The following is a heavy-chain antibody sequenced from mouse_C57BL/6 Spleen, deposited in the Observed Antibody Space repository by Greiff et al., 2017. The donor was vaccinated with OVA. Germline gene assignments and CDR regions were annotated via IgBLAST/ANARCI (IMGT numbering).Heavy chain of an antibody. CDR3: ARHEGDSNSMDY. Sequence: QVHVKQSGAELVKPGASVKLSCKASGYTFTEYTIHWVKQRSGQGLEWIGWFYPGSGSIKYNEKFKDKATLTADKSSSTVYMELSRLTSEDSAVYFCARHEGDSNSMDYWGQGTSVTVSS. CDR2: FYPGSGSI. J-gene: IGHJ4*01. V-gene: IGHV1-62-2*01. CDR1: GYTFTEYT.